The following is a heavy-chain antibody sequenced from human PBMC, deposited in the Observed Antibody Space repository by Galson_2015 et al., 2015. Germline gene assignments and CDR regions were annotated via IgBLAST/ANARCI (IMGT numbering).Heavy chain of an antibody. CDR1: GYTFTDYY. Sequence: VKVSCKVSGYTFTDYYMHWVQQAPGKGLEWMGLVDPEDGETIYAEKFQGRVTITADTSTDTAYMELSSLRPEDTAVYYCATDRRGIVVVPAAPYNWFDPWGQGTLVTVSS. CDR2: VDPEDGET. V-gene: IGHV1-69-2*01. CDR3: ATDRRGIVVVPAAPYNWFDP. D-gene: IGHD2-2*01. J-gene: IGHJ5*02.